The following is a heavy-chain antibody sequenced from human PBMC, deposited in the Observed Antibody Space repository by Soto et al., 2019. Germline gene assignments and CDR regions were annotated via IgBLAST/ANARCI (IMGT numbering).Heavy chain of an antibody. CDR1: GGTFSSYA. V-gene: IGHV1-69*01. CDR3: ARVSDRRRWDFDY. CDR2: IIPIFGTA. Sequence: QVQLVQSGAEVKKPGASVKVSCKASGGTFSSYAISWVRQAPGQGLEWMGGIIPIFGTANYAQKFQGRVTITADESTSTDYMELSSLRSEDRAVYYCARVSDRRRWDFDYWGQGTLVTVSS. D-gene: IGHD1-26*01. J-gene: IGHJ4*02.